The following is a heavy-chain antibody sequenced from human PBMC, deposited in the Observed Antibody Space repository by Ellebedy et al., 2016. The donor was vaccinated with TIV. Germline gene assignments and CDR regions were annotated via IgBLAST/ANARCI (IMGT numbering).Heavy chain of an antibody. V-gene: IGHV3-23*01. CDR1: GFTFSSYA. CDR3: AKDQVAGDGRWVFDF. Sequence: GESLKISCAASGFTFSSYAMSWVRQAPGKGLEWVSAISGSGGSTYYADSVKGRFTISRDNSKNTMYLQMNSLRAEDTAIYYCAKDQVAGDGRWVFDFWGQGTVVTVSS. J-gene: IGHJ3*01. CDR2: ISGSGGST. D-gene: IGHD5-24*01.